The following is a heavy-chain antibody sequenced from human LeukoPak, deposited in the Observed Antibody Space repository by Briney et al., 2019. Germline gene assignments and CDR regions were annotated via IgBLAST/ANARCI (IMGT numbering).Heavy chain of an antibody. Sequence: SETLSLACAVYVGSFSGYYWSWIRQPPGKGLEWSGEINHSGSTNYNPSLKRRVTTAVDTSKNQFSLKRSSVTAADTAVYYCARGGGSSSGGQGTLVSVLS. CDR2: INHSGST. CDR1: VGSFSGYY. D-gene: IGHD6-13*01. V-gene: IGHV4-34*01. CDR3: ARGGGSSS. J-gene: IGHJ4*02.